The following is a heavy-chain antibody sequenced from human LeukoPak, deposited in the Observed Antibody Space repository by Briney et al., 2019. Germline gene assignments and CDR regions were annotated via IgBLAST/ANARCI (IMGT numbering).Heavy chain of an antibody. CDR2: ISVSTGNT. J-gene: IGHJ4*02. V-gene: IGHV1-18*01. CDR3: VRDLGDDKSGVGYFDY. D-gene: IGHD3-22*01. Sequence: ASVKVSCEASGYTFTTYGLSWVRQAPGQGLEWMGWISVSTGNTRYAQKVQGRVTMTTDTSTSTAYMEVTNLRSDDTAVFYCVRDLGDDKSGVGYFDYWGQGTLVTVSS. CDR1: GYTFTTYG.